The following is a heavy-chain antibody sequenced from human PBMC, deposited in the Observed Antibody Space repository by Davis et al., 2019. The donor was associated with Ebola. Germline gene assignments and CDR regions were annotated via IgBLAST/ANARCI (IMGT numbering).Heavy chain of an antibody. CDR1: GFNFYDYA. CDR3: ARDTGRGGIGPPGTIDY. CDR2: ISWDGSSA. J-gene: IGHJ4*02. V-gene: IGHV3-43D*03. D-gene: IGHD6-13*01. Sequence: PGGSLRLSCAASGFNFYDYAMHWVRQAPGKGLQWVSLISWDGSSAYYGDSVKGRFTISRDNSKNSLYLQMNSLRPEDTALYYCARDTGRGGIGPPGTIDYWGQGTLVTVSS.